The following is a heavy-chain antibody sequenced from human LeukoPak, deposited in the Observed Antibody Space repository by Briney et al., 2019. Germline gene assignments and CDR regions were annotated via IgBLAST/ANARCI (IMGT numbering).Heavy chain of an antibody. CDR3: ARDADSSGYYFDY. D-gene: IGHD3-22*01. CDR2: IYYSGST. CDR1: GESFVGYY. Sequence: SETLSLTCAVYGESFVGYYWTWIRQSPGKGLEWIGSIYYSGSTNYNPSLKSRVTISVDTSKNQFSLKLSSVTAADTAVYYCARDADSSGYYFDYWGQGTLVTVSS. J-gene: IGHJ4*02. V-gene: IGHV4-34*01.